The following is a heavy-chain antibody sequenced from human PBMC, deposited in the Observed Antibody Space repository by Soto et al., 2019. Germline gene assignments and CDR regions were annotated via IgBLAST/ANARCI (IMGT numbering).Heavy chain of an antibody. CDR2: ISASSTYI. Sequence: EVQLVESGGGLVKPGGSLRLSCAASGFVFSSYTMNWVRQAPGKGLEWVSSISASSTYIYYADSLKGRFTISRGNAYNSLYLQMSSLRAEDTAVYYCARGWLRDPWMYWGQGPLVTVSS. J-gene: IGHJ4*02. CDR1: GFVFSSYT. V-gene: IGHV3-21*01. D-gene: IGHD5-12*01. CDR3: ARGWLRDPWMY.